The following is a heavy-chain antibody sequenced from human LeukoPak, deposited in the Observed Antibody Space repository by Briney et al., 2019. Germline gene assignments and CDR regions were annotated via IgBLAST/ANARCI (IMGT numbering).Heavy chain of an antibody. Sequence: GRSLRLSCAASGFTFSSYGMHWVRQAPGKGLEWVAVISYDGSNKYYADSVKGRFTISRDNSKNTLYLQMNSLRAEDTAVYYCAKPGGPDIVVVPAVYYFHYWGQGTLVTVSS. V-gene: IGHV3-30*18. CDR2: ISYDGSNK. CDR3: AKPGGPDIVVVPAVYYFHY. CDR1: GFTFSSYG. D-gene: IGHD2-2*01. J-gene: IGHJ4*02.